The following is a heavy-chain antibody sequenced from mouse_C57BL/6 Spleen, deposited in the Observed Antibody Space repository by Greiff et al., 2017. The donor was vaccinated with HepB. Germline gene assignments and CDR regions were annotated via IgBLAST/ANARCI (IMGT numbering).Heavy chain of an antibody. D-gene: IGHD1-1*01. CDR1: GFTFSDYG. J-gene: IGHJ4*01. Sequence: EVKLMESGGGLVKPGGSLKLSCAASGFTFSDYGMHWVRQAPEKGLEWVAYISSGSSTIYYADTVKGRFTISRDNAKNTLFLQMTSLMSEDTAMYYCAMRQYYGSSRHAMDYWGEGTSVTVSS. CDR3: AMRQYYGSSRHAMDY. CDR2: ISSGSSTI. V-gene: IGHV5-17*01.